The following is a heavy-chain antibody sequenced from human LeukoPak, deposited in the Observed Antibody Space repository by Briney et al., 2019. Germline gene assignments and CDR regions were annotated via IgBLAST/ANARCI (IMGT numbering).Heavy chain of an antibody. Sequence: GGSLRLSCAASGFTFSNFGMHWVRQAPGKGLEWMAFIRYDGSNEYYADSVKGRFTISRDNSKNTLYLQMNSLRADDTALYYCAKNEVWWLPDSWGQGTLVTVSS. J-gene: IGHJ4*02. D-gene: IGHD5-12*01. CDR2: IRYDGSNE. CDR3: AKNEVWWLPDS. CDR1: GFTFSNFG. V-gene: IGHV3-30*02.